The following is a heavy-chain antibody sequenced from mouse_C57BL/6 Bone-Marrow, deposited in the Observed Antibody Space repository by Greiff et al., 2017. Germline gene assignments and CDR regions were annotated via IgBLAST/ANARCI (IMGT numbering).Heavy chain of an antibody. D-gene: IGHD3-2*02. Sequence: VHVQQSVAELVRPGASVKLSCTASGFNFKNTYMHWVKQRPEQGLEWIGRIDPANGNTKYAAKFQGKATITADTSSNTAYLQLSSLTSEDTAIYYCASPLDSSGYDFDYWGQGTTLTVSS. J-gene: IGHJ2*01. CDR1: GFNFKNTY. CDR3: ASPLDSSGYDFDY. V-gene: IGHV14-3*01. CDR2: IDPANGNT.